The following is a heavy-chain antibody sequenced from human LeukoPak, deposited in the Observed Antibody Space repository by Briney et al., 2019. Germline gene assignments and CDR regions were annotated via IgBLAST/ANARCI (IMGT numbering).Heavy chain of an antibody. V-gene: IGHV3-53*01. CDR3: AKGWEWWGF. D-gene: IGHD2-15*01. CDR2: IYNSGTT. CDR1: GFSVSTNY. Sequence: GGSLRLSCAASGFSVSTNYMSWVRQAPGKGLEWVSVIYNSGTTKYADSVKGRFSFARDNSKNTLYLQMNSLRAQDTAVYYCAKGWEWWGFWGQGNPVTV. J-gene: IGHJ4*02.